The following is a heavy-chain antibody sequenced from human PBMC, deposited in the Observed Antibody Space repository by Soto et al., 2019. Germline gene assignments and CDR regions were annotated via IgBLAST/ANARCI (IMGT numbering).Heavy chain of an antibody. J-gene: IGHJ6*02. V-gene: IGHV4-4*02. CDR2: IYHSGST. CDR1: GGSISSSNW. CDR3: ARDPGYGGNSPTTYYYYYGMDV. Sequence: SETLSLTCAVSGGSISSSNWWSWVRQPPGKGLEWIGEIYHSGSTNYNPSLKSRVTISVDKSKNQFSLKLSSVTAADSAVYYCARDPGYGGNSPTTYYYYYGMDVWGQGTTVTVSS. D-gene: IGHD2-21*02.